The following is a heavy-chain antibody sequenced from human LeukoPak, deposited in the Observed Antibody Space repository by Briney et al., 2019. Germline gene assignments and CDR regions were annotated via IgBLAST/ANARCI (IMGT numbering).Heavy chain of an antibody. CDR3: ARISYGYFQH. CDR1: GGSISSSSYY. V-gene: IGHV4-39*01. J-gene: IGHJ1*01. Sequence: SETLSLTCTVSGGSISSSSYYWGWIRQPPGKELEWIGSIYYSGSTYYNPSLKSRVTISVDTSKNQFSLKLSSVTAADTAVYYCARISYGYFQHWGQGTLVTVSS. D-gene: IGHD3-16*01. CDR2: IYYSGST.